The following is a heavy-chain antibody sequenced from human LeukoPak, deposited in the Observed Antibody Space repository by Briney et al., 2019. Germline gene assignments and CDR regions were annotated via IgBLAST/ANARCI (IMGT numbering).Heavy chain of an antibody. D-gene: IGHD2-15*01. CDR1: GFIFSSYG. J-gene: IGHJ5*02. CDR3: ARGPGVAA. CDR2: IWNDGSNQ. V-gene: IGHV3-33*01. Sequence: GGSLRLSCEASGFIFSSYGMYWVRQAPGKGLEWVAVIWNDGSNQYYADSVKGRFTISRDNSKKTLYLQMNSLRAEDTAVYYCARGPGVAAWGQGTLVTVSS.